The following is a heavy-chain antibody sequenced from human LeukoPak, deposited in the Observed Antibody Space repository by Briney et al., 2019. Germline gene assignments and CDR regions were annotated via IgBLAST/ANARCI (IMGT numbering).Heavy chain of an antibody. Sequence: SETLSLTCAVYGGSSSGYYWSWIRQPPGKGLEWIGEINHSGSTNYNPSLKSRVTISVDTSKNQFSLKLSSVTAADTAVYYCARGQGAVAGTFLFWGQGTLVTVSS. D-gene: IGHD6-19*01. CDR1: GGSSSGYY. V-gene: IGHV4-34*01. CDR2: INHSGST. CDR3: ARGQGAVAGTFLF. J-gene: IGHJ4*02.